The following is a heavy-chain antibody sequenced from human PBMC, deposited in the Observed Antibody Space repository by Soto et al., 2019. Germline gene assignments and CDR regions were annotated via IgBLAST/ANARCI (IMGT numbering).Heavy chain of an antibody. CDR2: MSPNSGDT. CDR1: GYTFSIYD. CDR3: ARGVQQGSDY. J-gene: IGHJ4*02. V-gene: IGHV1-8*02. Sequence: ASVKVSCKASGYTFSIYDINWVRQTTGQGLEWMGWMSPNSGDTGYVQKFQGRVTMTRDTSINTAYMELSSLRFEDTAVYHCARGVQQGSDYWGQGTLVTVSS.